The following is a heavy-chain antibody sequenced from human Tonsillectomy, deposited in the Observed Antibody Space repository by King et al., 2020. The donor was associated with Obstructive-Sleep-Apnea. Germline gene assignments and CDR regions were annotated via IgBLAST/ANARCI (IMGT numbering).Heavy chain of an antibody. D-gene: IGHD2-15*01. Sequence: QLQESGPGLVKPSETLSLTCTVSGGSISSYYWSWIRQPPGKGLEWIGYIYYSGSTNYNPSLKSRVTISVDTSKNQFSLKLSSVTAADTAVYYCGRVLGYCSGGSCYDYYYYGMDVWGQGTTVTVSS. CDR2: IYYSGST. V-gene: IGHV4-59*01. CDR1: GGSISSYY. CDR3: GRVLGYCSGGSCYDYYYYGMDV. J-gene: IGHJ6*02.